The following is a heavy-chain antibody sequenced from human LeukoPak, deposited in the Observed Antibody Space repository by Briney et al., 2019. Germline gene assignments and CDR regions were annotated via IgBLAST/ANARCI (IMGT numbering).Heavy chain of an antibody. V-gene: IGHV3-7*01. CDR2: LKQDGSEK. CDR3: ARSPLYYYGSGSYGSLALDY. J-gene: IGHJ4*02. D-gene: IGHD3-10*01. Sequence: GGSLRLSCAASEFIFSNSWMSWVRQAPGKGLEWVANLKQDGSEKYYVDSVKGRFTISRDNAKNSLYLQMNSLRAEDTAVYYCARSPLYYYGSGSYGSLALDYWGQGTLVTVSS. CDR1: EFIFSNSW.